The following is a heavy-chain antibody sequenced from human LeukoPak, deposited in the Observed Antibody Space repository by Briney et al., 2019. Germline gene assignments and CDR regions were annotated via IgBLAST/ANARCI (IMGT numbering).Heavy chain of an antibody. CDR2: ISWNSGSM. J-gene: IGHJ4*02. CDR3: ATSIGVAVAFDF. V-gene: IGHV3-9*01. CDR1: GFTFDDYA. Sequence: GGSLRLSCAASGFTFDDYAMHWVRQVPGKGLEWVSGISWNSGSMVYADSVKGRFTISRDNAKNSLYLQMNSLKAEDTAIYYCATSIGVAVAFDFWGQGTLVTVSS. D-gene: IGHD6-19*01.